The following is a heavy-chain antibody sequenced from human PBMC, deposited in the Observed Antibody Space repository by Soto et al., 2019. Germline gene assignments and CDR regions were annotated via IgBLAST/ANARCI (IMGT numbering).Heavy chain of an antibody. CDR1: GGTFSSYT. V-gene: IGHV1-69*02. CDR2: IIPILGIA. J-gene: IGHJ6*02. D-gene: IGHD2-15*01. CDR3: ARGWSDIVVMVAATHYGMDV. Sequence: QVQLVQSGAEVKKPGSSVKVSCKASGGTFSSYTISWVRQAPGQGLEWMGRIIPILGIANYAQKFQGRVTITAGKSTSTAYMEVSSGRSEHTAVYYFARGWSDIVVMVAATHYGMDVCVQGTTVTVS.